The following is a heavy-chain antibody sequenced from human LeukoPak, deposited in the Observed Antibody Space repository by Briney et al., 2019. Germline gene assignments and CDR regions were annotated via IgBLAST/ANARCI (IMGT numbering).Heavy chain of an antibody. Sequence: ASVKVSCKASGYIFNNFYVHWVRQAPGQGLEWVGIINPTSGRASNAQKFQGRVTMTTDMSTSTLHMELTSLTSEDTAVYYCASGGVYRGGVFDLWGQGTLVTLSS. V-gene: IGHV1-46*02. CDR3: ASGGVYRGGVFDL. D-gene: IGHD2-8*02. CDR1: GYIFNNFY. CDR2: INPTSGRA. J-gene: IGHJ3*01.